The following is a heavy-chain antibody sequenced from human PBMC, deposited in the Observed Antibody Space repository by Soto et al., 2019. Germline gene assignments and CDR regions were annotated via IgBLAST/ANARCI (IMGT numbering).Heavy chain of an antibody. D-gene: IGHD2-2*01. J-gene: IGHJ1*01. CDR3: VVATPAWSEYFQH. V-gene: IGHV4-31*03. CDR2: IYYSGST. CDR1: GGSISSGGYY. Sequence: SETLSLTCTVSGGSISSGGYYWSWIRQHPGKGLEWIGYIYYSGSTYYNPSLKSRVTISVDTSKNQFSLKLSSVTAADTAVFYCVVATPAWSEYFQHWGQGTLVTVSS.